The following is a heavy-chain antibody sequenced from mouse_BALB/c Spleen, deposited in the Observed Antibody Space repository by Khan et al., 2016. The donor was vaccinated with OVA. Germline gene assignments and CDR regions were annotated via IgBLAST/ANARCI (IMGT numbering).Heavy chain of an antibody. J-gene: IGHJ3*01. Sequence: VQLQQSGPELMKPGASVKISCKASGYSFTSYYIHWVMQSHGKSLEWIGYIDPFSGGTTYNQQFKGKATLTVDKSSSTAYIHLSKLTSEDSAVYYCRRNGDVAWFTYWGQGTLVTVSA. CDR1: GYSFTSYY. CDR2: IDPFSGGT. V-gene: IGHV1S135*01. D-gene: IGHD2-13*01. CDR3: RRNGDVAWFTY.